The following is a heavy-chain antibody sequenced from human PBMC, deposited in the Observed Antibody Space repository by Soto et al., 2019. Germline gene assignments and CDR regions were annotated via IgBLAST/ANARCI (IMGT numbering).Heavy chain of an antibody. CDR2: ITGNGNSK. V-gene: IGHV3-23*01. CDR3: ARAPDYYYYMDV. J-gene: IGHJ6*03. Sequence: GGSLRLSCAASGFTFSSYWMSWVRQAPGKGLEWVAIITGNGNSKYYADSVKGRFTISRDNSKNTLYLQMNSLRAEDTAVYYCARAPDYYYYMDVWGKGTTVTVS. CDR1: GFTFSSYW.